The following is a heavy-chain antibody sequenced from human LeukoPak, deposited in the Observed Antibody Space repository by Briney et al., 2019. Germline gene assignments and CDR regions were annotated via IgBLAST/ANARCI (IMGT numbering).Heavy chain of an antibody. D-gene: IGHD5-18*01. CDR3: AERRGYSYGPYDY. V-gene: IGHV1-69*06. CDR1: GGTFSSYA. J-gene: IGHJ4*02. Sequence: ASVKVSCKASGGTFSSYAISWVRQAPGQGLEWMGGIIPIFGTANYAQKFQGRVTITADKSTSTAYMELSSLRSEDTAVYYCAERRGYSYGPYDYWGQGTLVTVSS. CDR2: IIPIFGTA.